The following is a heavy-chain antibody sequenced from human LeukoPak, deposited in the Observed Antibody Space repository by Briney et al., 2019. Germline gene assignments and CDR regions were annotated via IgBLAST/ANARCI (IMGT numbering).Heavy chain of an antibody. V-gene: IGHV3-23*01. D-gene: IGHD4-17*01. J-gene: IGHJ4*02. CDR1: GFTFSSYA. CDR3: AKFLLGGTVTTGFDY. Sequence: PGGSLTLSCAASGFTFSSYAMSWVRQAPGKGLEWVSAISGSGGSTYYADSVKGRFTISRDNSKNTLYLQMNSLRAEDTAVYYCAKFLLGGTVTTGFDYWGQVILVTVSS. CDR2: ISGSGGST.